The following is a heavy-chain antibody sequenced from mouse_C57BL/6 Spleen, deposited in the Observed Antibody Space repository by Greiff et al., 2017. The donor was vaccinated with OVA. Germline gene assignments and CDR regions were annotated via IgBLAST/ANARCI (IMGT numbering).Heavy chain of an antibody. J-gene: IGHJ2*01. Sequence: VQLKESGAELVRPGASVKLSCPASGFNIKDDYMHWVKQRPEQGLEWIGWIDPENGDTEYASKFQGKATITADTSSNTAYLQLSSLTSEDTAVYYCTKAVGGYYFDYWGQGTTLTVSS. V-gene: IGHV14-4*01. CDR2: IDPENGDT. CDR1: GFNIKDDY. CDR3: TKAVGGYYFDY. D-gene: IGHD3-3*01.